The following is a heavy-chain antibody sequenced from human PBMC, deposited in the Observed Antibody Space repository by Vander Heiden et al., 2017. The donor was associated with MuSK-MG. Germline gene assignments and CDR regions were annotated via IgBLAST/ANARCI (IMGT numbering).Heavy chain of an antibody. V-gene: IGHV1-2*02. CDR2: INPNSGGT. J-gene: IGHJ6*02. CDR3: ASHSSGYYRGVYYYYYGMDV. Sequence: QVQLVQSGAEVKKPGASVKVSCKASGYTFTGYYMHWVRQAPGQGLEWKGWINPNSGGTNYAQKFQGRVTMTRDTSISTAYMELSRLRSDDTAVYYCASHSSGYYRGVYYYYYGMDVWGQGTTVTVSS. CDR1: GYTFTGYY. D-gene: IGHD3-22*01.